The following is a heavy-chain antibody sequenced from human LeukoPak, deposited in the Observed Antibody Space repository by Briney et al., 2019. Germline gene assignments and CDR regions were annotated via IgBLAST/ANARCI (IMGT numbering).Heavy chain of an antibody. CDR2: ISPSGGEI. V-gene: IGHV3-23*01. CDR1: GFTISTFA. CDR3: ATYRQVLLPFES. D-gene: IGHD2-8*02. J-gene: IGHJ4*02. Sequence: GGSLRLSCAASGFTISTFAMIWVRQPPGKGLEWVSSISPSGGEIHYADSVRDRFTISRDNSKSTLSLQMNSLRAEDTAIYYCATYRQVLLPFESWGQGTLVTVSS.